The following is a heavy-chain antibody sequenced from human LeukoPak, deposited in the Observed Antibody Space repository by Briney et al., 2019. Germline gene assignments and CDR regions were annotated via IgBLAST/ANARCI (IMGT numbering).Heavy chain of an antibody. CDR3: ASQFTESNGWYFDY. CDR2: IYSGGTT. D-gene: IGHD6-19*01. CDR1: GFTVNRNY. J-gene: IGHJ4*02. Sequence: PGGSLRLSCAASGFTVNRNYMSWVRQAPGRGLEWVSVIYSGGTTDYADSVKGRFIISRDSSKNTLHLQMNSLRAEDTAVYYCASQFTESNGWYFDYWGQGTQVTVSS. V-gene: IGHV3-66*04.